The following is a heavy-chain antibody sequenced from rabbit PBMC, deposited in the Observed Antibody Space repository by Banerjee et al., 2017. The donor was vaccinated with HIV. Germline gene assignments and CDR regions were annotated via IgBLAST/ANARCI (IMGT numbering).Heavy chain of an antibody. CDR2: IYAGSSGST. Sequence: QEQLEESGGDLVKPEGSLTLTCTASGFSFSSSYWICWVRQAPGKGLEWIACIYAGSSGSTYYASWAKGRFTISRPSSTTVTLQMTSLTVADTATYFCARVTYPGYAGYDLWGQGTLVTVS. D-gene: IGHD7-1*01. J-gene: IGHJ3*01. V-gene: IGHV1S45*01. CDR3: ARVTYPGYAGYDL. CDR1: GFSFSSSYW.